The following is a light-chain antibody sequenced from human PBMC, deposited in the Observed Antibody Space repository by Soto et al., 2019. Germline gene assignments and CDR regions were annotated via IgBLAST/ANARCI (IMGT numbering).Light chain of an antibody. CDR3: LLSYSGAWV. CDR2: DIN. J-gene: IGLJ3*02. V-gene: IGLV7-46*01. CDR1: TGAVTSDHW. Sequence: QTVVTQEPSLKVSPGGRVTVTCGSSTGAVTSDHWPYWFQHKPGQAPRTLIYDINSKHAWTPARFSGSLLGGKAALSLTGAQPEDEDEYYCLLSYSGAWVFGGGTKLTVL.